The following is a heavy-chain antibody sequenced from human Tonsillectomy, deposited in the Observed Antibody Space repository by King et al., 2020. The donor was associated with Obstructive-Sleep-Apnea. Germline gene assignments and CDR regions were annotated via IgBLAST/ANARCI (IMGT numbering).Heavy chain of an antibody. D-gene: IGHD2-2*01. J-gene: IGHJ3*02. Sequence: QLQESGPGLVKPSQTLSLTCTVSGGSISSVGYYWSWIRQHPGKVLEWIVYIYYSGSTYYNPSLNSRVTISVDTSKNPFALKLGSVTAADTAVYYCARGAMTLGAFDIWGQGTMVTVSS. CDR2: IYYSGST. CDR1: GGSISSVGYY. V-gene: IGHV4-31*03. CDR3: ARGAMTLGAFDI.